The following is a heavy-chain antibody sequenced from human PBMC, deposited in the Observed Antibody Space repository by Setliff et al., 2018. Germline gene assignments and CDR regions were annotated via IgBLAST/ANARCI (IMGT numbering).Heavy chain of an antibody. J-gene: IGHJ6*03. CDR1: GYTFTSYG. Sequence: ASVKVSCKASGYTFTSYGISWVRQAPGQGLEWMGWISAYNGNTNYAQKLQGRVTMTTDTSTSTAYMELSRLRSDDTAVYYCARTYYYASSGYRGYYYYLDVWGKGTTVTVSS. V-gene: IGHV1-18*01. D-gene: IGHD3-22*01. CDR3: ARTYYYASSGYRGYYYYLDV. CDR2: ISAYNGNT.